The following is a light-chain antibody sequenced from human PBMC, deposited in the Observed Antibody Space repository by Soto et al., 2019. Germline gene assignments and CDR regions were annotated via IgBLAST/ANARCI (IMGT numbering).Light chain of an antibody. Sequence: EIVLTQSPGTLSLSPGERATLSCRASQSVSSTYLAWYQQKPGQSPRLLIYGASTRATGIPDRFSGSGSGTDFTLTISGLEPEDFAVSYCQQYGSSQITFGQGTRLEIK. J-gene: IGKJ5*01. CDR1: QSVSSTY. CDR3: QQYGSSQIT. CDR2: GAS. V-gene: IGKV3-20*01.